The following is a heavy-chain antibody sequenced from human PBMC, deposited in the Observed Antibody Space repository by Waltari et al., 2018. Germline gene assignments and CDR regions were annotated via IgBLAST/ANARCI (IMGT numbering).Heavy chain of an antibody. J-gene: IGHJ5*02. D-gene: IGHD5-12*01. CDR1: GFTFSSYG. CDR3: AKGISGAHNNWFDP. V-gene: IGHV3-30*18. CDR2: ISYDGSNK. Sequence: QVQLVESGGGVVQPGRPLRLSRAASGFTFSSYGMHWVRQAPGKGLEWVAVISYDGSNKYYADSVKGRFTISRDNSKNTLYLQMNSLRAEDTAVYYCAKGISGAHNNWFDPWGQGTLVTVSS.